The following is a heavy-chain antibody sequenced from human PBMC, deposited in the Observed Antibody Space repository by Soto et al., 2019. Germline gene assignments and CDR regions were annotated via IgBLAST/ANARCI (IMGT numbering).Heavy chain of an antibody. CDR3: ARGLCSSSLTYYFDY. Sequence: SVKVSCKASGGTFSSYAISWVRQAPGQGLEWMGGIIPIFGTANYAQKFQGRVTITADESTSTAYMELSSLRSEDTAVYYCARGLCSSSLTYYFDYWGQGTLVTVSS. J-gene: IGHJ4*02. D-gene: IGHD6-6*01. V-gene: IGHV1-69*13. CDR2: IIPIFGTA. CDR1: GGTFSSYA.